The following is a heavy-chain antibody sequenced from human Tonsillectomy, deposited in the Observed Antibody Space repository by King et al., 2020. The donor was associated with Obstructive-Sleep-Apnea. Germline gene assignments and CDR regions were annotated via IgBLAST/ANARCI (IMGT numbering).Heavy chain of an antibody. J-gene: IGHJ3*02. CDR3: ASLVGDYAFDI. CDR1: GFTFSSYA. V-gene: IGHV3-30-3*01. Sequence: VQLVESGGGVVQPGRSLRLSCAASGFTFSSYAMHWVRQAPGKGLEWVAVISYDGSNKYYADSVKGRFTISRDNSNNTLYLQMNSLRAEDTAVYYCASLVGDYAFDIWGQGTMVTVSS. D-gene: IGHD4-17*01. CDR2: ISYDGSNK.